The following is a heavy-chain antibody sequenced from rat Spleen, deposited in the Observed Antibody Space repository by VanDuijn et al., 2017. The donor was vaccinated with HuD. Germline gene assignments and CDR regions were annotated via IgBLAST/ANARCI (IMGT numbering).Heavy chain of an antibody. D-gene: IGHD1-11*01. V-gene: IGHV5-22*01. CDR2: ISYEGTST. CDR1: GFTFSDAA. Sequence: EVQLVESGGGLVQPKESLKISCAASGFTFSDAAMYWIRQAPGKGLEWVASISYEGTSTYYGDSVKGRFTISRDNAKSTLYLLMNSLRSEDTATYYCTRLDYGGSYFDYWGQGVMVTVSS. CDR3: TRLDYGGSYFDY. J-gene: IGHJ2*01.